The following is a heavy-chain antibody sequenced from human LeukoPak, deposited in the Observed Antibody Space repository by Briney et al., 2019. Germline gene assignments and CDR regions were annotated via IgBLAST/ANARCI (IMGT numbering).Heavy chain of an antibody. Sequence: SQTLSLTCTVSGGSISSGSYYWSWIRQPAGKGLEWIGRIYTSGSTNYNPSLKSRVTISVDTSKNQFSLKLSSVTAADTAVYYCARDRGGLSPYFDYWGLGTLVTVSS. CDR3: ARDRGGLSPYFDY. V-gene: IGHV4-61*02. CDR1: GGSISSGSYY. CDR2: IYTSGST. J-gene: IGHJ4*02. D-gene: IGHD3-16*01.